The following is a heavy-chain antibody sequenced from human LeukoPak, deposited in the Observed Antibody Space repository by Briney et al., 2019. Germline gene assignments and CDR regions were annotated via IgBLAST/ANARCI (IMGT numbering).Heavy chain of an antibody. CDR3: ARATEGFGELFPD. CDR2: IYYSGST. CDR1: GGSIRSGGYY. J-gene: IGHJ4*02. V-gene: IGHV4-31*03. Sequence: SQTLSLTCTVSGGSIRSGGYYWSWIRQHPGKGLEWIGYIYYSGSTYYNPSLKSRVTISVDTSKNQFSLKLSSVTAADTAVYYCARATEGFGELFPDWGQGTLVTVSS. D-gene: IGHD3-10*01.